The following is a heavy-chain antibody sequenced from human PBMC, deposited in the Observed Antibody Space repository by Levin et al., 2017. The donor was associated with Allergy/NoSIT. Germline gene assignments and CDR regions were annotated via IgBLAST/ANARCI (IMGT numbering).Heavy chain of an antibody. CDR1: GFTFSNFA. CDR2: ISGSGAGT. J-gene: IGHJ4*02. V-gene: IGHV3-23*01. Sequence: GGSLRLSCAVSGFTFSNFAVSWVRQAPGKGLEWVSTISGSGAGTYYAASVKGRFTISRDNSKSTLYLQMDSLRVEDTAVYYCAKGDHYFNSGSYLDFDYWGQGTLVSVSS. D-gene: IGHD3-10*01. CDR3: AKGDHYFNSGSYLDFDY.